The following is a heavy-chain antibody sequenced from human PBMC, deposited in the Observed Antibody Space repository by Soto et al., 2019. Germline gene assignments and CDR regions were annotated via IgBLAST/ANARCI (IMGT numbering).Heavy chain of an antibody. CDR2: IKSKTDGGTI. CDR3: TRDREELTCDILTGHFIQHYYGMDV. V-gene: IGHV3-15*01. Sequence: GGSLRLSCAASGFTLSHAWMSWVRQAPGQGLEWVGRIKSKTDGGTIEYAAPVKGRFTISGDDSKNTLYLEMNSLRTEDTAVYYCTRDREELTCDILTGHFIQHYYGMDVWGQGTTVTVSS. CDR1: GFTLSHAW. D-gene: IGHD3-9*01. J-gene: IGHJ6*02.